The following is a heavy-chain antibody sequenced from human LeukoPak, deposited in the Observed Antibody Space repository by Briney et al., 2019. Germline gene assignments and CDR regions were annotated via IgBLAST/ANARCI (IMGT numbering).Heavy chain of an antibody. CDR2: ISGSGGST. J-gene: IGHJ4*02. Sequence: PGGSLRLSCAASGFTFSSYAMSWVRQAPGKGLEWVSAISGSGGSTYYADSVKGRFTISRDNSKNTLYLQMNSLRAEDTAVYYCAEDAVRIPRHVNCGGDCYHDYWGQGTLVTVSS. D-gene: IGHD2-21*02. V-gene: IGHV3-23*01. CDR1: GFTFSSYA. CDR3: AEDAVRIPRHVNCGGDCYHDY.